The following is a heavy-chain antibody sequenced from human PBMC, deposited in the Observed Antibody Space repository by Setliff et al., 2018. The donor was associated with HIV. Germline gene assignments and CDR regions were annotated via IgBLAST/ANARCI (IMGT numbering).Heavy chain of an antibody. CDR3: AKVMSITMVRGALGN. CDR2: INTYNGNT. V-gene: IGHV1-18*01. D-gene: IGHD3-10*01. CDR1: GYTFSNYG. J-gene: IGHJ4*02. Sequence: ASVKVSCKASGYTFSNYGINWVRQAPGQGLEWMGWINTYNGNTNYAQKFQDRVTMTSDTSTRTVYMELSSLRSDDTAVYYCAKVMSITMVRGALGNWGQGTLVTVSS.